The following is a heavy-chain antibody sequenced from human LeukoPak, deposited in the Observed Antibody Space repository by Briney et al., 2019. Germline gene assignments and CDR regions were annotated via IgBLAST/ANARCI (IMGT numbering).Heavy chain of an antibody. J-gene: IGHJ6*03. D-gene: IGHD6-19*01. Sequence: PGGSLRLPCPASGFTFSDYYMSWIRQAPGKGLEGVSYISSSGSTIYYADSVKGRFTISRDNAKNSLYLQMNSLRAEDTAVYYCARDAFSSGWYSADYYMDVWGKGTTVTVSS. CDR2: ISSSGSTI. CDR3: ARDAFSSGWYSADYYMDV. CDR1: GFTFSDYY. V-gene: IGHV3-11*01.